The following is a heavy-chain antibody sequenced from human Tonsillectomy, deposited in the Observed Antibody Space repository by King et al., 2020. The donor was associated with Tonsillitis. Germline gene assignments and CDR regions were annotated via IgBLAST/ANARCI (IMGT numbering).Heavy chain of an antibody. CDR3: ARDVSGYSAYERVSYFDY. J-gene: IGHJ4*02. Sequence: VQLQESGPGLVKPSGTLSLTCAVSGGSISSSNWWSWVRQPPGKGLEWIGEIYHIGSTNYNPSLKRRVTISVDKSKNQFSLKLSSVTAADTAVYYCARDVSGYSAYERVSYFDYWGQGTLVTVSS. D-gene: IGHD5-12*01. CDR2: IYHIGST. V-gene: IGHV4-4*02. CDR1: GGSISSSNW.